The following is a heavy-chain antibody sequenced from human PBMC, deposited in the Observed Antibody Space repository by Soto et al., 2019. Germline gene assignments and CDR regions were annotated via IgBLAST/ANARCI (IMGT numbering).Heavy chain of an antibody. CDR2: IIPIFGTA. J-gene: IGHJ4*02. CDR3: ARGPNKNYDSSGYYDY. D-gene: IGHD3-22*01. CDR1: GGTFSSYA. V-gene: IGHV1-69*13. Sequence: SVKVSCKASGGTFSSYAISWVRQAPGQGLEWMGGIIPIFGTANSAQKFQGRVTITADESTSTAYMELSSLRSEDTAVYYCARGPNKNYDSSGYYDYWGQGTLVTVSS.